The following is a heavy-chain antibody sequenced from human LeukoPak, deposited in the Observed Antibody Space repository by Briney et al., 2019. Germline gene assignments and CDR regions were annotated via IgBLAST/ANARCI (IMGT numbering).Heavy chain of an antibody. J-gene: IGHJ5*02. V-gene: IGHV3-74*01. D-gene: IGHD2-15*01. Sequence: GGSLRLSCAASGFTFGTYSMHWVRQAPGEGLVWVSRNADSVKGRFTISRDNAKNTLYLQMNSLRAEDTAVYYCTRRVDATRWYDPWGQGTLVTVSP. CDR1: GFTFGTYS. CDR3: TRRVDATRWYDP.